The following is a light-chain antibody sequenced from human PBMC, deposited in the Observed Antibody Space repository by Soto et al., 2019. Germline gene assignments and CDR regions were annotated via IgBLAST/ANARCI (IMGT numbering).Light chain of an antibody. Sequence: EIVLTQSPGTLPLSAGERATLSCRASQSVSSSYLVWHQQKPGQAPRLLIYAASTRATGIPARFSGSGSGTEFTLTISSLQSEDFAVYYCQQYNNWPRTFGQGTKVDI. V-gene: IGKV3-15*01. CDR1: QSVSSSY. CDR3: QQYNNWPRT. J-gene: IGKJ1*01. CDR2: AAS.